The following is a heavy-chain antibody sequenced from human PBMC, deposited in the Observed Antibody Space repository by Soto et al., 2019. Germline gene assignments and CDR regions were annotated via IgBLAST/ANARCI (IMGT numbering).Heavy chain of an antibody. CDR3: AKVRLGDRTVTDHHYDGLYV. CDR2: ISGGGGST. D-gene: IGHD3-22*01. CDR1: GFPFSSYA. Sequence: PVGSLILSCAAPGFPFSSYAMNWASQDPGTGLEWVSAISGGGGSTYYADSVKCRVTYSRDKSKNTLELQKNSLRAEDTAVYYFAKVRLGDRTVTDHHYDGLYVWVQGTSV. V-gene: IGHV3-23*01. J-gene: IGHJ6*02.